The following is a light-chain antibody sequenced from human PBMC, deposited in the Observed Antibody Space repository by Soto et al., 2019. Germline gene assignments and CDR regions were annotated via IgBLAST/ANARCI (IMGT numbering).Light chain of an antibody. Sequence: DIQMTQSPSSLSASVGDRVTITCQASQDISNYLNWYQQKPGKAPKLLIYDASNLETGVPSRFSGSGSGTDFTCTISSLQPEDIATYYCQQYDNLTLFTFGPGTKVDIK. CDR3: QQYDNLTLFT. CDR1: QDISNY. V-gene: IGKV1-33*01. J-gene: IGKJ3*01. CDR2: DAS.